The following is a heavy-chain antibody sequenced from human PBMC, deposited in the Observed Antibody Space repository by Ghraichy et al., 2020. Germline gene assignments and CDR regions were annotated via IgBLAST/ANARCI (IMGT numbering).Heavy chain of an antibody. CDR1: GFTFGSYE. CDR3: ARGTFDYSREDHGGAFDY. Sequence: GSLNISCAPSGFTFGSYEMNWVRQAPGKGLEWVSYISGRGDTMYYADSVKGRFAVTRNNVKNSLLLQMNSLRAEDTGIYYCARGTFDYSREDHGGAFDYWGQGTLVTVSS. J-gene: IGHJ4*02. V-gene: IGHV3-48*03. D-gene: IGHD4-11*01. CDR2: ISGRGDTM.